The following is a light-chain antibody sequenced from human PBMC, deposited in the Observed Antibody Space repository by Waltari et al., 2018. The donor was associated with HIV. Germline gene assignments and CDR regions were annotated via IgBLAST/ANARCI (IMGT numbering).Light chain of an antibody. CDR1: QSVSSY. Sequence: EIVLTQSPATLSLSPGERATLSCRASQSVSSYLAWYQQKPGQAPRLLIYDASNRATGSPARFSGRGSGTDFTLTISSLVPEDFSVYYCQQRSNWPRSYTFGGGTKVEIK. CDR2: DAS. J-gene: IGKJ4*01. CDR3: QQRSNWPRSYT. V-gene: IGKV3-11*01.